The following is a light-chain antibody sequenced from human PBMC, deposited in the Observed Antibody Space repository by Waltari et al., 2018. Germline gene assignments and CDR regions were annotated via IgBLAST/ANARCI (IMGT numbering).Light chain of an antibody. CDR3: HQYNNWPPFT. V-gene: IGKV3-15*01. Sequence: ETVMTQSPTTLSVSPGEGVTLSCRASQSVGTNLAWHQHKPGQAPRLLIYGASTRAAGIPVIFSGSGSGTEFTLTISGLQSEDFAVYYCHQYNNWPPFTFGPGTKVDI. J-gene: IGKJ3*01. CDR2: GAS. CDR1: QSVGTN.